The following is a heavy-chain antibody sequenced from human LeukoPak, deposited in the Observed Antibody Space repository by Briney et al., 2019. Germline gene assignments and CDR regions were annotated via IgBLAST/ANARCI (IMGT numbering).Heavy chain of an antibody. J-gene: IGHJ4*02. CDR2: ISGSGGST. D-gene: IGHD2-2*01. Sequence: TGGSLRLSCAASGFTFSSYAMSWVRQAPGKGLEWVSAISGSGGSTYYADSVKGRFTISRDNSKNTLYLQMNSLRAEDTAVYYCAKSRGLVPAAANFDYWGQGTLVTVSS. CDR1: GFTFSSYA. V-gene: IGHV3-23*01. CDR3: AKSRGLVPAAANFDY.